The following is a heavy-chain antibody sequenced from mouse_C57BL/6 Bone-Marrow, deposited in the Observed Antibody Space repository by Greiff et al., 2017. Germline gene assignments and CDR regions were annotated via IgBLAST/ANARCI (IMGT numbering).Heavy chain of an antibody. Sequence: QVQLKQSGAELAKPGASVKLSCKASGYTFTSYWMHWVKQRPGQGLEWIGYINPSSGYTKYNQKFKDKATLTADKSSSTAYMQLSSLTYEDSAVYYCARPAYYSNYVFDYWGQGTTLTVSS. V-gene: IGHV1-7*01. CDR3: ARPAYYSNYVFDY. J-gene: IGHJ2*01. CDR1: GYTFTSYW. D-gene: IGHD2-5*01. CDR2: INPSSGYT.